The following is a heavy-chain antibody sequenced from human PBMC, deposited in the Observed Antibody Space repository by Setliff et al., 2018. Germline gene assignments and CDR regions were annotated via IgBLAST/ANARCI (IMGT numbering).Heavy chain of an antibody. J-gene: IGHJ4*02. D-gene: IGHD3-22*01. CDR1: GNGFTDLW. CDR2: IHPADYDT. Sequence: RGESLKISCKVSGNGFTDLWIAWVRQTPGKGLEWMGIIHPADYDTRYSPSLQGQVTFSADRSISTAHLQWDSLKASDTAMYYCARGYDSGGWNYWGQGTLVTVSS. CDR3: ARGYDSGGWNY. V-gene: IGHV5-51*01.